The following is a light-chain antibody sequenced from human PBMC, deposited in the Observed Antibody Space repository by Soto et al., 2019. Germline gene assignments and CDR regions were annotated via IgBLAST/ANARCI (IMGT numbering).Light chain of an antibody. CDR2: GAS. CDR1: QSVSSSY. Sequence: IVLTHSPGTLSFSPGEIATLSFRASQSVSSSYLAWYQQKSGQAPRLLIYGASNRATGIPDRFSGSGSGTDFTLTISRLEPEDFAVYYCQQYGRSSWTFGQGTKVDIK. J-gene: IGKJ1*01. CDR3: QQYGRSSWT. V-gene: IGKV3-20*01.